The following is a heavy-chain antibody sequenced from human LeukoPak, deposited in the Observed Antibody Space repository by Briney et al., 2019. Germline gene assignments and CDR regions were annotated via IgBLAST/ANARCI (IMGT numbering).Heavy chain of an antibody. CDR3: ARDYGNYGEQYFDY. CDR1: GFTFSDYY. D-gene: IGHD4-17*01. J-gene: IGHJ4*02. V-gene: IGHV3-7*05. CDR2: IKQGGIEK. Sequence: GGSLRLSCAASGFTFSDYYMSWIRQAPGKGLERVANIKQGGIEKHYVDSVKGRFTISRDDTKNSLYLQMDSLRAEDTAVYFCARDYGNYGEQYFDYWGQGTLVTVSS.